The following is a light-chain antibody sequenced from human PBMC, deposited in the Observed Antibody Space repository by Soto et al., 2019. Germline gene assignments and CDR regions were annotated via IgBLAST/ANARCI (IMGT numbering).Light chain of an antibody. CDR1: QSVSSSY. CDR3: QPYGSSPWT. Sequence: EIVLTQSPGTLSLSSGERASLSCRASQSVSSSYLAWYQQKPGQAPRLLIYGASSRATGIPDRFSGSGSGKDFTLTITRLEPEDFAVYYCQPYGSSPWTFGQGTKVEIK. J-gene: IGKJ1*01. V-gene: IGKV3-20*01. CDR2: GAS.